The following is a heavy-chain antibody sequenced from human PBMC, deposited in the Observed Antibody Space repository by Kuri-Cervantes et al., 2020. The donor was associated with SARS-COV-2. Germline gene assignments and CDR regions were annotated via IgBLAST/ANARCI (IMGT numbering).Heavy chain of an antibody. D-gene: IGHD3-3*01. CDR3: TSSPTIFGVVIISGNS. CDR2: IYSGGST. J-gene: IGHJ4*02. CDR1: GFTVSSNY. V-gene: IGHV3-53*01. Sequence: GGSLRLSCAASGFTVSSNYMSWVRQAPGKGLEWVSVIYSGGSTYYADSVKGRFTISRDNSKNTLYLQMNSLRAEDTAVYYCTSSPTIFGVVIISGNSWGQGTLVTVSS.